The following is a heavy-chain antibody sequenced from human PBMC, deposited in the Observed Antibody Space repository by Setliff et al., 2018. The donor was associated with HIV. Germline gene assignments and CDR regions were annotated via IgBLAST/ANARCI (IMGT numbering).Heavy chain of an antibody. D-gene: IGHD2-15*01. CDR3: ARQRVVATTKLDAFDI. J-gene: IGHJ3*02. CDR2: FYPGDSDA. V-gene: IGHV5-51*01. Sequence: HGESLKISCKASGYTFTNYWIGWVRQLPGKGLAWMGIFYPGDSDARYSPSFQGQITFSADKSVTTAYLQWSSLKASETAMYYCARQRVVATTKLDAFDIWGQGTMVTVSS. CDR1: GYTFTNYW.